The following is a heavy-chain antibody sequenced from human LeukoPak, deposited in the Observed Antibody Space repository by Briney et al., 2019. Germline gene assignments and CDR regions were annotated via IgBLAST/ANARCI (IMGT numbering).Heavy chain of an antibody. CDR3: AKEPDFWSEQNWFDP. Sequence: GGSLRLSCAAPGFTFSSYAMSWVRQAPGKGLEWVSAISGSGGSTYYADSVKGRFTISRDNSKNTLYLQMNSLRAEDTAVYYCAKEPDFWSEQNWFDPWGQGSLVTVSS. V-gene: IGHV3-23*01. D-gene: IGHD3-3*01. J-gene: IGHJ5*02. CDR1: GFTFSSYA. CDR2: ISGSGGST.